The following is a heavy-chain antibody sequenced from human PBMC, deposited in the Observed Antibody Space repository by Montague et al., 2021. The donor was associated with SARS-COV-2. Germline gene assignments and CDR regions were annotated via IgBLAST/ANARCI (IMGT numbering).Heavy chain of an antibody. Sequence: SETLSLTCAVYGGSFSGYYWSWIRQPPGKGLEWIGEINHSGSTNYNPSLKSRVTISVDTSKSQFSLKLSSVTAADTAVYYCARGPEVWCGESNLMDVWGQGTTVTVSS. CDR2: INHSGST. CDR1: GGSFSGYY. J-gene: IGHJ6*02. CDR3: ARGPEVWCGESNLMDV. D-gene: IGHD3-10*01. V-gene: IGHV4-34*01.